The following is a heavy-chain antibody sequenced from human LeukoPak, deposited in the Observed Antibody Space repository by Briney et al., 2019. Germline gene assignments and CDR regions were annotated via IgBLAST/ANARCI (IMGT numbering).Heavy chain of an antibody. V-gene: IGHV4-59*02. J-gene: IGHJ4*02. CDR3: ASRKLGNDY. CDR1: GGSVTDYY. CDR2: IYYTGT. Sequence: SETLSLTCTVSGGSVTDYYWSWIRQSPGKGLEWIGYIYYTGTSYNPSLKSRVTISADTSKNQFSLKLISVTAANTAVYYCASRKLGNDYWGQGTLVTVSS. D-gene: IGHD7-27*01.